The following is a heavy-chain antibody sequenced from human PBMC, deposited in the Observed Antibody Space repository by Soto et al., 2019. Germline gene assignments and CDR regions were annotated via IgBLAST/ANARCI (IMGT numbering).Heavy chain of an antibody. V-gene: IGHV3-23*01. CDR1: GFTFSNYG. CDR2: ISGSGGRT. J-gene: IGHJ4*02. D-gene: IGHD2-21*01. CDR3: AKEMIASTLADFFDY. Sequence: EVQLLESGGGLIQPGGSLRLSCEASGFTFSNYGMTWVRLAPGKGLEWVSTISGSGGRTFYADPVKSRFTISRDNSKNTLYLQMNSLSAEDTAVYYCAKEMIASTLADFFDYWGQGTLVTVSS.